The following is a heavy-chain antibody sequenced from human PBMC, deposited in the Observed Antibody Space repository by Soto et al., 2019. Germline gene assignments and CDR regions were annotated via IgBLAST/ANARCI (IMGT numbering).Heavy chain of an antibody. Sequence: PGGSLRLXCAASGFRFSNYAMHWVRQAPGKGLDYISTVSGDGGDTYYADSVKGRFTISRDNAKNILYLQMSSLRGDDTALYYCVKDSCGYCSRINCLSSFHLWGQGTMVTVSS. CDR2: VSGDGGDT. CDR1: GFRFSNYA. CDR3: VKDSCGYCSRINCLSSFHL. V-gene: IGHV3-64D*08. D-gene: IGHD2-2*03. J-gene: IGHJ1*01.